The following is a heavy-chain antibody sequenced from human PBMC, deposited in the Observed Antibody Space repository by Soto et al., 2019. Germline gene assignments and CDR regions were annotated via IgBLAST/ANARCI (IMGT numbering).Heavy chain of an antibody. D-gene: IGHD1-26*01. V-gene: IGHV4-59*08. J-gene: IGHJ4*02. Sequence: SETLSLPCTVSGGSLSSYYWSWIRQPPGKGLEWIGYIYYSGSTNYNPSLKSRVTISVDTSKNQFSLKLSSVTAADTAVYYCARSGRSYGVDYWGQGTLVTVSS. CDR2: IYYSGST. CDR1: GGSLSSYY. CDR3: ARSGRSYGVDY.